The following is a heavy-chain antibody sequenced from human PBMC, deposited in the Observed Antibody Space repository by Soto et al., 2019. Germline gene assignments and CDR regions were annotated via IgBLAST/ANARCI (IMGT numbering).Heavy chain of an antibody. CDR2: ISYDGRNK. CDR3: AKASTRYYYYGMDV. J-gene: IGHJ6*02. Sequence: QVQLVESGGGVVQPGRSLRLSCAASGFTFSSYGMHWVRQAPGKGLEWVAVISYDGRNKYYADSVKGRFTISRDNSKNTLYLQMNSLRAEDTAVYYCAKASTRYYYYGMDVWGQGTTVTVSS. V-gene: IGHV3-30*18. CDR1: GFTFSSYG.